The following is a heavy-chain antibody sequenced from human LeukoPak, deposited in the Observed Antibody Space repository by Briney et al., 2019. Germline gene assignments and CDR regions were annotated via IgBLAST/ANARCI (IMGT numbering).Heavy chain of an antibody. CDR3: AKRASQYSYYMDV. Sequence: GGSLRLSCTVSGFTFSRYWMTWVRQAPGKGLEWVANIKQDGSEKYYVDSVKGRFTISRDNAKNSLYLQMSSLRVEDTAVYYCAKRASQYSYYMDVWGKGTTVTISS. V-gene: IGHV3-7*01. CDR2: IKQDGSEK. CDR1: GFTFSRYW. J-gene: IGHJ6*03.